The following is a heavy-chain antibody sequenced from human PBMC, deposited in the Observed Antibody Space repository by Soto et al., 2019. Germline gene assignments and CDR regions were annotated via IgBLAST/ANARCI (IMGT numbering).Heavy chain of an antibody. CDR3: ARGVTAGVDY. Sequence: GAPVEIGRKSCGYSLSSFEVTLLRQTTGQGLEWMGWMQPSSGRTGYAQKFQGRVTMTRDTSINTAYMELSSLTSDDTAFYYCARGVTAGVDYWGQGTLVTVSS. CDR1: GYSLSSFE. V-gene: IGHV1-8*02. J-gene: IGHJ4*02. CDR2: MQPSSGRT. D-gene: IGHD1-26*01.